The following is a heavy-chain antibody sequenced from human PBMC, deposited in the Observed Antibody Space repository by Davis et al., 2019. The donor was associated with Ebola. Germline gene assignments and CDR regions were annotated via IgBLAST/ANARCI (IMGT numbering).Heavy chain of an antibody. Sequence: SETLSLTCAVSGASTNNGFYSWSWIRQSPGKGLEWIGSIYYNGNTYYNPSLRSRVTMSLHTSKNQLSLTVNSVTAADTAVYYCARGAGIVVVPAAISAYYGMDVWGKGTTVTVSS. J-gene: IGHJ6*04. V-gene: IGHV4-30-4*07. D-gene: IGHD2-2*01. CDR1: GASTNNGFYS. CDR2: IYYNGNT. CDR3: ARGAGIVVVPAAISAYYGMDV.